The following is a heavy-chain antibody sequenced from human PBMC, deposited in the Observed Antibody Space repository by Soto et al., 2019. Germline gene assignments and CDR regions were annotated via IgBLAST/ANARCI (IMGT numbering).Heavy chain of an antibody. CDR1: GGSISSYY. Sequence: SETLSLTCTVSGGSISSYYWSWIRQPPGKGLEWIGYIYYSGSTNYNPSLKSRVTISVDTSKNQFSLKLSSVTAADTAVYYCARLHSLGWTTVTTGKDYWGQGTLVTVSS. V-gene: IGHV4-59*08. CDR2: IYYSGST. D-gene: IGHD4-17*01. CDR3: ARLHSLGWTTVTTGKDY. J-gene: IGHJ4*02.